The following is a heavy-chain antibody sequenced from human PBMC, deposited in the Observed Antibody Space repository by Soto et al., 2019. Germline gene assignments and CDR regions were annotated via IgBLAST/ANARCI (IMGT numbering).Heavy chain of an antibody. CDR1: GYTFTSYA. CDR3: ACEPNRGYSYRLSGMDV. D-gene: IGHD5-18*01. Sequence: ASVKVSCKASGYTFTSYAMHWVRQAPGQRLEWMGWINAGNGNTKYSQKFQGRVTITRDTSASTAYMELSSLRSEDTAVYYCACEPNRGYSYRLSGMDVWGQGTTVTVSS. J-gene: IGHJ6*02. CDR2: INAGNGNT. V-gene: IGHV1-3*01.